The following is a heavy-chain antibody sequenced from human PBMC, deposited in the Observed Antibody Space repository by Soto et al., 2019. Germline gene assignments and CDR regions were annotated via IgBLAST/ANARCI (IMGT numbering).Heavy chain of an antibody. V-gene: IGHV3-23*01. CDR1: GFTFSSYA. J-gene: IGHJ4*02. D-gene: IGHD3-16*02. Sequence: GGSLRLSCAASGFTFSSYAMSWVRQAPGKGLEWVSAISGSGGSTYYADSVKGRFTISRDNSKNTLYLQMNSLRAEDTAVYYCVKETYYDYVWGSYRQYYFDYWGQGTLVTVSS. CDR3: VKETYYDYVWGSYRQYYFDY. CDR2: ISGSGGST.